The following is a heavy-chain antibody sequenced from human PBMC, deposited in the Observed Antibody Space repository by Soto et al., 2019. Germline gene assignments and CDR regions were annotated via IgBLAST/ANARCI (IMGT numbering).Heavy chain of an antibody. CDR3: ARHSLATQPGDY. CDR1: GYSFSTYW. V-gene: IGHV5-51*01. CDR2: IYPGDSDT. Sequence: GESLKISCKASGYSFSTYWIAWVRQRPGKGLDWMGIIYPGDSDTRYSPSFQGQVTISVDNSIDTAYLEWTTLRASDSVMYYCARHSLATQPGDYWGQGTRVTVSS. J-gene: IGHJ4*02. D-gene: IGHD5-12*01.